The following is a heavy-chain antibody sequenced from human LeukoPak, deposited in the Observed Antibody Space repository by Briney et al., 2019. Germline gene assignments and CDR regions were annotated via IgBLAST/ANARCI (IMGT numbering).Heavy chain of an antibody. CDR3: ARYAVGDGLKYSFDI. J-gene: IGHJ3*02. V-gene: IGHV4-34*01. D-gene: IGHD5-24*01. CDR1: GGSFSGYY. CDR2: INHSGST. Sequence: SETLSLTCAVYGGSFSGYYWSWIRQPPGKGLEWIGEINHSGSTNYNPSLKSRVTISVDTSKNQFSLKLSSVTAADTAVYYCARYAVGDGLKYSFDIWGQGTMVTVSS.